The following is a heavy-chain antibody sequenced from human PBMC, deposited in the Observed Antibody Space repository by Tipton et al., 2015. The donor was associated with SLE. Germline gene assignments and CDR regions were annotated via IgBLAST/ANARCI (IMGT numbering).Heavy chain of an antibody. CDR2: IYNSGST. Sequence: TLSLTCSVSGDSVANSYWSWIRQPPGKGLEWIGYIYNSGSTNYNPSLKSRVTISVDPSKNQLSLRLGSVTAADTAVYYCARQVDTEAVGSWNFAFWGRGTLVTVSS. CDR1: GDSVANSY. CDR3: ARQVDTEAVGSWNFAF. J-gene: IGHJ2*01. V-gene: IGHV4-59*08. D-gene: IGHD5-18*01.